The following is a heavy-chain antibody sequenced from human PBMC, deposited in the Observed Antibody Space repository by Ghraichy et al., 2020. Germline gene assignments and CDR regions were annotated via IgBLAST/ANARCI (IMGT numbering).Heavy chain of an antibody. CDR2: ISDSGGFA. CDR3: AKSPIDEPGTVAY. J-gene: IGHJ4*02. V-gene: IGHV3-23*01. Sequence: VSSISDSGGFAYYADSVKGRFTISRDNSKNTLYLQMNSLRAEDTAVYYCAKSPIDEPGTVAYWGQGT. D-gene: IGHD6-13*01.